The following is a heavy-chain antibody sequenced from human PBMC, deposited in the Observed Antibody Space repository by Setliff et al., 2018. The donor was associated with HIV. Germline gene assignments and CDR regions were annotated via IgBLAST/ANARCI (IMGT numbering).Heavy chain of an antibody. CDR2: INHSGST. Sequence: LSLTCAVYGGSFSGYYWSWIRQPPGKGLEWIGEINHSGSTNYNPSLKSRVTISVDTSKNQFSLKLSSVTAADTAVYYCARMVVVVTNWFDPWGQGTLVTVSS. CDR1: GGSFSGYY. V-gene: IGHV4-34*01. D-gene: IGHD2-15*01. CDR3: ARMVVVVTNWFDP. J-gene: IGHJ5*02.